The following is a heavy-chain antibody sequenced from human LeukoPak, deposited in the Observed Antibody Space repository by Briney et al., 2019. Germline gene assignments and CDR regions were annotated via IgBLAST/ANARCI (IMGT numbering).Heavy chain of an antibody. CDR2: ISSSGSTI. D-gene: IGHD3-22*01. CDR3: ARVRVTMIVVVPDAFDI. CDR1: GFTFSDYY. V-gene: IGHV3-11*01. Sequence: GGSLRLSCAASGFTFSDYYMSWIRQAPGKGLEWVSYISSSGSTIYYADSVKGRFTISRDNAKNSLYLQMNSLRAEDTAVYYCARVRVTMIVVVPDAFDIWGQGTMVTVSS. J-gene: IGHJ3*02.